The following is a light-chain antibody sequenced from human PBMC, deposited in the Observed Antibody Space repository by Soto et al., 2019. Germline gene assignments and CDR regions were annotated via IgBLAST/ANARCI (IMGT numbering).Light chain of an antibody. CDR2: GAS. CDR1: QSVSSRY. J-gene: IGKJ1*01. V-gene: IGKV3-20*01. CDR3: QQYGNSRWT. Sequence: EIVLTQSPGTLSLSPGERATLSCRASQSVSSRYLGWYQQKPGQAPRLLISGASTRATGIPDRFGGSGSGTDFTLTISRLEPEDFAVYYCQQYGNSRWTVGQGTKVEIK.